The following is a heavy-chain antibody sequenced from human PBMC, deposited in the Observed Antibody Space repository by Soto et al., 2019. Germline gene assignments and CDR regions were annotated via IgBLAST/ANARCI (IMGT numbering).Heavy chain of an antibody. J-gene: IGHJ4*02. CDR1: RYSVTSYW. CDR2: IDPSDSYT. D-gene: IGHD2-2*01. Sequence: GESLKISCKGSRYSVTSYWISWVRQMPGKGLEWMGRIDPSDSYTNYSPSFQGHVTISADKSISTAYLQWSSLKASDTAMYYCARQRYCSSTSCPSDYWGQGTLVTVSS. CDR3: ARQRYCSSTSCPSDY. V-gene: IGHV5-10-1*01.